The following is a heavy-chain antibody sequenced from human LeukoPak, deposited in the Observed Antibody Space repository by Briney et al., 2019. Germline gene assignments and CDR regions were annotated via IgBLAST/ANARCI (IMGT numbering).Heavy chain of an antibody. V-gene: IGHV3-23*01. CDR1: GFTFSNFG. CDR3: ARGKDTGRQYNFDH. CDR2: ISGSGGST. Sequence: GWALRLSCAASGFTFSNFGMGWVRQAPRKGLECVSSISGSGGSTSYADFVKGRFTISRDNSKHALYLQMNSLSPEDTAVYYCARGKDTGRQYNFDHWGQGILVSVAS. J-gene: IGHJ4*02. D-gene: IGHD5-18*01.